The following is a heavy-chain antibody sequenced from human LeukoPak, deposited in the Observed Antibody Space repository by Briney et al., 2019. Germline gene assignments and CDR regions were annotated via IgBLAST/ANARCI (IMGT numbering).Heavy chain of an antibody. V-gene: IGHV3-30*18. D-gene: IGHD6-13*01. CDR1: GFTFSSYG. CDR2: ISYDGSNK. J-gene: IGHJ6*04. CDR3: AKDLGYSSSWYVYYYYYGMDV. Sequence: GGSLRLSCAASGFTFSSYGMHWVRQAPGKGLEWVAVISYDGSNKYYADSVKGRFTISRDNSKNTLYLQMNSLRAEDTAVYYCAKDLGYSSSWYVYYYYYGMDVWGKGTTVTASS.